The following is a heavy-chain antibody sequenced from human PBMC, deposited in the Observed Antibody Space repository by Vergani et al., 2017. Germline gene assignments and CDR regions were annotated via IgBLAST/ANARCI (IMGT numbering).Heavy chain of an antibody. CDR1: GYTFTSYG. CDR2: ISAYNGNT. V-gene: IGHV1-18*01. Sequence: QVQLVQSGAEVKKPGASVKVSCKASGYTFTSYGISWVRQAPGQGLEWMGWISAYNGNTNYAQKLQGRVTMTTDTSTSTAYMELRSLRSDDTAVYYCARDQPTYDSSGYYFIYYYYYYMDVWGKGTTVTVSS. J-gene: IGHJ6*03. D-gene: IGHD3-22*01. CDR3: ARDQPTYDSSGYYFIYYYYYYMDV.